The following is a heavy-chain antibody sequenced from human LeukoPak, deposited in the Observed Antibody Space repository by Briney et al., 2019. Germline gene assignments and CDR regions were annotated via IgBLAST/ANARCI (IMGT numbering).Heavy chain of an antibody. J-gene: IGHJ6*03. CDR2: ISAYNGNT. CDR1: GYTFTSYG. V-gene: IGHV1-18*01. Sequence: ASVKVSCKASGYTFTSYGISWVRQAPGQGLEWMGWISAYNGNTNYAQKFQGRVTMTRDTSISTAYMELSRLRSDDTAVYYCARGWSGSYYSHYYYYMDVWGKGTTVTVSS. D-gene: IGHD1-26*01. CDR3: ARGWSGSYYSHYYYYMDV.